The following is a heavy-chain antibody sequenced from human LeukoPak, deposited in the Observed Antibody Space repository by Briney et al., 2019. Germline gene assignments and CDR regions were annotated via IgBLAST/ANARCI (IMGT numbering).Heavy chain of an antibody. D-gene: IGHD2/OR15-2a*01. CDR3: ARRASNFYNYYFDY. J-gene: IGHJ4*02. V-gene: IGHV5-51*01. CDR1: GYSFTNYW. CDR2: IYPGDSDT. Sequence: GESLKISCKGSGYSFTNYWIGWVRQMPGKGLEWMGIIYPGDSDTTYNPSFQGQVTLSADKSTSTAYLQWSSLKASDTAMYYCARRASNFYNYYFDYWGQGTLVTVSS.